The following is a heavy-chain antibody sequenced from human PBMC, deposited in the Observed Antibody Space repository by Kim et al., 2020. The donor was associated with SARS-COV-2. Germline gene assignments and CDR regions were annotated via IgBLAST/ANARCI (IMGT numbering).Heavy chain of an antibody. CDR2: INHSGST. CDR3: ARPGEWPRSNRANYYYGMDV. D-gene: IGHD5-12*01. CDR1: GGSFSGYY. J-gene: IGHJ6*02. V-gene: IGHV4-34*01. Sequence: SETLSLTCAVYGGSFSGYYWSWIRQPPGKGLEWIGEINHSGSTNYNPSLKSRVTISVDTSKNQFSLKLSSVTAADTAVYYCARPGEWPRSNRANYYYGMDVWGQGTTVTVSS.